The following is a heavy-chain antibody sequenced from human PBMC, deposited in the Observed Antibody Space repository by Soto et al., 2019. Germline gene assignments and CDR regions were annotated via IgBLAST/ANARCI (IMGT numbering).Heavy chain of an antibody. CDR1: GFTFGHYW. D-gene: IGHD3-10*01. J-gene: IGHJ4*02. V-gene: IGHV3-7*01. CDR3: ARDANYYGSGSAMVY. Sequence: PGGSLRLSCAASGFTFGHYWMSWVRQAPGKGLEWVANINQDGSEKYYVDSVKGRFTISRDNAKNSLYLQMNSLRAEDTAVYYCARDANYYGSGSAMVYWGQGTLVTVSS. CDR2: INQDGSEK.